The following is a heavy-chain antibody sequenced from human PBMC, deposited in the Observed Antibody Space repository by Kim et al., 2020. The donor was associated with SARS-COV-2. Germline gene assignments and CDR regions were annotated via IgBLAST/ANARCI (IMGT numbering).Heavy chain of an antibody. Sequence: PGGSLRLSCAGSGFTFSNFAMSWVRRAPGRGLEWLASISGDAESAHYVDSVLGRFTISRDNSKNTLFLQMNSVRAEDTALYYCTRGGYCRDSKCSLGLNYYYPMDLWGQGTSVTVPS. CDR1: GFTFSNFA. V-gene: IGHV3-23*01. CDR2: ISGDAESA. CDR3: TRGGYCRDSKCSLGLNYYYPMDL. D-gene: IGHD2-15*01. J-gene: IGHJ6*02.